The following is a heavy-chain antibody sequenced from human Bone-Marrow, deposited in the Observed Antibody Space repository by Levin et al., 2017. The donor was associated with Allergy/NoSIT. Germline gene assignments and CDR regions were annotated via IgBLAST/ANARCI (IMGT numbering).Heavy chain of an antibody. CDR3: ARFSPDILTASHYDYYMDV. D-gene: IGHD3-9*01. J-gene: IGHJ6*03. CDR1: GGSISSYY. V-gene: IGHV4-59*08. Sequence: SETLSLTCTVSGGSISSYYWSWIRQPPGKGLEWIGYIYYSGSTNYNPSLKSRVTISVDTSKNQFSLKLSSVTAADTAVYYCARFSPDILTASHYDYYMDVWGKGTTVTVSS. CDR2: IYYSGST.